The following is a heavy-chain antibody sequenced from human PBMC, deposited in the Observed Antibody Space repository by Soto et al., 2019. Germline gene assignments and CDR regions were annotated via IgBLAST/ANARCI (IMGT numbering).Heavy chain of an antibody. D-gene: IGHD2-2*02. J-gene: IGHJ6*02. Sequence: ASVKVSCKASGYTFTGYYMHWVRQAPGQGLEWMGWINPNSGGTNYAQKFQGRVTMTRDTSISTAYMELSRLRSDDTAVYYCARDATPLTRDYYYGMDVWGQGTTVTVSS. CDR2: INPNSGGT. V-gene: IGHV1-2*02. CDR3: ARDATPLTRDYYYGMDV. CDR1: GYTFTGYY.